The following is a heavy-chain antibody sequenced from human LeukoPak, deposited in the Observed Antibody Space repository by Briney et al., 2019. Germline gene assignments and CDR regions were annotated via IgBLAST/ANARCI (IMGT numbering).Heavy chain of an antibody. CDR3: ARIRGSSGYYRFDF. J-gene: IGHJ4*02. Sequence: GGSLRLSCAASGFTFNDYDMSWVRQAPGKGLEWVSGINWSGGSTGYADSVKGRFTISRDNAKNSLYLQMSSLRAEDTALYYCARIRGSSGYYRFDFWGQGTLVTVSS. CDR1: GFTFNDYD. CDR2: INWSGGST. D-gene: IGHD3-22*01. V-gene: IGHV3-20*04.